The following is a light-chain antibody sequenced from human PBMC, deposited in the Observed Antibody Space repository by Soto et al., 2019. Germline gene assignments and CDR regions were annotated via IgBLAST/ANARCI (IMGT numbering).Light chain of an antibody. CDR3: ATWDDSLNSPV. CDR2: YNN. J-gene: IGLJ3*02. Sequence: QSVLTQPPSASGTPGQRVTISCSGSSSNIGSNTVNWYHQLPGTAPKLLIYYNNQRPSGVPDRFSGSKSGTSASLAISGLQSEDEADYYCATWDDSLNSPVFGGGTKVTVL. V-gene: IGLV1-44*01. CDR1: SSNIGSNT.